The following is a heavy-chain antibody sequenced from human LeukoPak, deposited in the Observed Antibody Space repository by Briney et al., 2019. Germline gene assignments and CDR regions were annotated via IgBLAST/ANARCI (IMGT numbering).Heavy chain of an antibody. J-gene: IGHJ4*02. CDR2: IYHSGSA. V-gene: IGHV4-4*02. CDR3: ARDLMDGSGSYYTNCGY. CDR1: GGSISSNNW. Sequence: SGTLSLTCGVSGGSISSNNWWSWVRQPPGQGLEWIGEIYHSGSANYNPSLKSRVTISVDKSKNQLSLKLISVTAADTAVYYCARDLMDGSGSYYTNCGYWGQGTLVTVSS. D-gene: IGHD3-10*01.